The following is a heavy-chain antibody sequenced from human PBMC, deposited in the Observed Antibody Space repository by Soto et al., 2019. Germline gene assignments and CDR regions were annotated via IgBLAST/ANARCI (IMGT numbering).Heavy chain of an antibody. Sequence: QVQLVQSGAEVKKPGSSVKVSCKASGGTFSSYTISWVRQAPGQGLEWMGRIIPILGIANYAQKFQGRVTITADKSTRTAYMELGSPRSEDPAVYYCARDPLYCTNCVCGSYNDAFDIWGQGTMVTVSS. V-gene: IGHV1-69*02. CDR1: GGTFSSYT. CDR2: IIPILGIA. J-gene: IGHJ3*02. D-gene: IGHD2-8*01. CDR3: ARDPLYCTNCVCGSYNDAFDI.